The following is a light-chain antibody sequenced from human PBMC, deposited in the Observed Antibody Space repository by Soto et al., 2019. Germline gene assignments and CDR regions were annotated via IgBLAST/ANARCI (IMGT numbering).Light chain of an antibody. Sequence: QSALTQPRSVSGSPGQAVTISCTGTSSDVGGYNFVSWYQQLPGNAPKLMIYDVTKRPSGVPDRFSGSKSGNTASLTISGLQGEDEADYYCSSHAGTYPGVFGGGTNVTVL. CDR3: SSHAGTYPGV. V-gene: IGLV2-11*01. CDR2: DVT. CDR1: SSDVGGYNF. J-gene: IGLJ3*02.